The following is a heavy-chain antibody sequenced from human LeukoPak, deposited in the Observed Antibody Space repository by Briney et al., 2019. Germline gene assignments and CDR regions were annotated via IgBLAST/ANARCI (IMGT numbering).Heavy chain of an antibody. CDR3: ARDFYYYDSSGLPGY. J-gene: IGHJ4*02. CDR2: ISYDGSNK. D-gene: IGHD3-22*01. CDR1: GFTFSSYA. Sequence: GGSLRLSCAASGFTFSSYAMHWVRQAPGKGLEWVAVISYDGSNKYYADSVKGRFTISRDNSKNTLYLQMNSLRAEDTAVYYCARDFYYYDSSGLPGYWGQGTLVTVSS. V-gene: IGHV3-30*04.